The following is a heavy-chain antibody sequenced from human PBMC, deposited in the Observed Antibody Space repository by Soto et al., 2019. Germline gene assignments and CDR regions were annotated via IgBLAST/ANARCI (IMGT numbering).Heavy chain of an antibody. V-gene: IGHV3-30-3*01. CDR2: MSPKGNNQ. J-gene: IGHJ4*02. CDR1: GFTFSIYA. Sequence: GGPLRLSCAAPGFTFSIYALHWVRPAPGKGLEWVAVMSPKGNNQYYADSVKGRFTISRDTSKSTLYLQMTSLRPDDTAVYYCETVAKFYYDLSREWGQVTLVTFS. CDR3: ETVAKFYYDLSRE. D-gene: IGHD3-22*01.